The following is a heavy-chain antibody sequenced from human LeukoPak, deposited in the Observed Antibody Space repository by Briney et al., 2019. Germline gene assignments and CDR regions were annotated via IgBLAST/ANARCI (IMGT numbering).Heavy chain of an antibody. CDR2: ISTYNGNT. V-gene: IGHV1-18*01. Sequence: ASVKVSCKASGYTFSRYGVTWVRQAPGQGLEWMGWISTYNGNTNYAQKLQGRVTMTTDTSTSTAYMELRSLRSDDTAVYYCAREMPGDYTFDYGGQGTLVTVSP. CDR3: AREMPGDYTFDY. CDR1: GYTFSRYG. D-gene: IGHD4-17*01. J-gene: IGHJ4*02.